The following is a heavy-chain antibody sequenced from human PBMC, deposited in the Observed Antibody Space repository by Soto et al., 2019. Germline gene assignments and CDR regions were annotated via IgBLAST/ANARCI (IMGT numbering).Heavy chain of an antibody. V-gene: IGHV1-3*01. CDR2: TNAGNGDT. CDR3: ARDSQDIAAIEYYYGMDV. Sequence: ASVKISCKASGYTFTSYAMHGVRQAPGQRLEWMGWTNAGNGDTKYSQKFQGRVTITRDTSASTAYMELSSLRSEDRAVYYCARDSQDIAAIEYYYGMDVGGHGPTVTVPS. D-gene: IGHD6-25*01. CDR1: GYTFTSYA. J-gene: IGHJ6*02.